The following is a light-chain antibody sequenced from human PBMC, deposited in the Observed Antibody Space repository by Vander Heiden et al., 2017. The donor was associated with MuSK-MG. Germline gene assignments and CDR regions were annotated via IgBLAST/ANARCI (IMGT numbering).Light chain of an antibody. J-gene: IGKJ1*01. V-gene: IGKV3-15*01. Sequence: EIVMPPSPATLSVSPGERATLSCRASQSVSSSLAWYQQKRGQAPRLLIYGASTRATGIPARFSGSGSGTEFTLTISSLQSEDFAVYYCQQYNNWPRTFGQGTKVEIK. CDR1: QSVSSS. CDR3: QQYNNWPRT. CDR2: GAS.